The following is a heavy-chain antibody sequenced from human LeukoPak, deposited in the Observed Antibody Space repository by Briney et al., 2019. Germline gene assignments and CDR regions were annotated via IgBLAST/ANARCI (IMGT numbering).Heavy chain of an antibody. CDR1: GLTVSSKY. V-gene: IGHV3-53*01. D-gene: IGHD2/OR15-2a*01. CDR3: ASGYCSGTTCSPYYFDY. Sequence: GGSLRLSCAGSGLTVSSKYMSWVRQGPGKGLEWVSLIYSGGSTDYADSVKGRFTISRDNSKNTLYLQMNGLRAEDTAVYYCASGYCSGTTCSPYYFDYWGQGTLVTVSS. CDR2: IYSGGST. J-gene: IGHJ4*02.